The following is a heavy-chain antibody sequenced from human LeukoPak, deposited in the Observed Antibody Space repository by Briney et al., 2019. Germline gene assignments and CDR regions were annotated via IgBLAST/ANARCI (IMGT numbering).Heavy chain of an antibody. D-gene: IGHD6-6*01. CDR3: ARADSSSSRLDC. CDR1: GFTFSSYS. Sequence: GGSLRLSCAASGFTFSSYSMNWVRQAPGKGLEWVSSDSLKGRFTISRDNGKNSVYLQMNSLRAEDTAVYLCARADSSSSRLDCWGQGTLVTVSS. J-gene: IGHJ4*02. V-gene: IGHV3-21*01.